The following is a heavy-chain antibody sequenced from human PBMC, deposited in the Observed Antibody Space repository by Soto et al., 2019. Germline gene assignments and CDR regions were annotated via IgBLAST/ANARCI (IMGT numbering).Heavy chain of an antibody. J-gene: IGHJ5*02. CDR3: AREGFYDFWANPGKYNWFDP. CDR1: GFTFSSYW. CDR2: IKQDGSEK. V-gene: IGHV3-7*03. Sequence: EVQLVESGGGLVQPGGSLRLSCAASGFTFSSYWMSWVRQAPGKGLEWVANIKQDGSEKYYVDSVKGRFTISRDNAKNSLYLQMNSLRAEDTAVYYCAREGFYDFWANPGKYNWFDPWGQGTLVTVSS. D-gene: IGHD3-3*01.